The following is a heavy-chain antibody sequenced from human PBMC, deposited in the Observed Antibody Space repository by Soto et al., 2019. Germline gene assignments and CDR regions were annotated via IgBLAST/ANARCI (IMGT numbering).Heavy chain of an antibody. CDR1: GFTFSSYS. J-gene: IGHJ6*02. D-gene: IGHD2-2*01. CDR3: ARVHCSGTSCGMDV. CDR2: ISDSSSYI. V-gene: IGHV3-21*01. Sequence: GGSLRLSCAACGFTFSSYSMNWVRQAPGKGLEWLSSISDSSSYIYYAGSVKGRFPISRDNAKNSLYLQMNSLRAEDTAVYYCARVHCSGTSCGMDVWGQGTTVTVSS.